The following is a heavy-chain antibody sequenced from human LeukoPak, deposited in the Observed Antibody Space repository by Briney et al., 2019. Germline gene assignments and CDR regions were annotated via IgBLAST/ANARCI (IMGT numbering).Heavy chain of an antibody. Sequence: PGGSLRFSCAASGFTFGSYGMSWARQAPGKGLEWVSFITPNADRTSYADSVEGRFTISRDNPRNTLYMQMNSLRDEDTAVYYCAIMHGYYDGSGYWVQWGQGALVTISS. J-gene: IGHJ1*01. V-gene: IGHV3-23*01. CDR3: AIMHGYYDGSGYWVQ. CDR1: GFTFGSYG. CDR2: ITPNADRT. D-gene: IGHD3-22*01.